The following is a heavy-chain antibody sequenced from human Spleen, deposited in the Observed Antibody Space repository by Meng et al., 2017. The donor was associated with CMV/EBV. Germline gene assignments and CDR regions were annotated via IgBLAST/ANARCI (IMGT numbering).Heavy chain of an antibody. J-gene: IGHJ4*02. CDR2: IYSGGST. Sequence: GESLKISCAASGFTFSSYAMSWVRQAPGKGLEWVSVIYSGGSTYYADSVKGRFTISRDNSKNTLYLQMNSLRAEDTAVYYCARDSSSWYGGLFDYWGQGTLVTVSS. V-gene: IGHV3-66*02. D-gene: IGHD6-13*01. CDR1: GFTFSSYA. CDR3: ARDSSSWYGGLFDY.